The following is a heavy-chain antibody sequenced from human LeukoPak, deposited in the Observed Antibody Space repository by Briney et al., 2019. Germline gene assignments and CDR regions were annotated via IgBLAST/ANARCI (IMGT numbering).Heavy chain of an antibody. CDR2: IYYSGST. D-gene: IGHD1-26*01. J-gene: IGHJ4*02. CDR1: GGSISSGDYY. Sequence: SETLSLTCTVSGGSISSGDYYWSWIRQPPGKGLEWIGYIYYSGSTYYNPSLKSRVTISVDTSKNQFSLKLSSVTAADTAVYYCARGERISRGELRFDYWGQGTLVTVSS. CDR3: ARGERISRGELRFDY. V-gene: IGHV4-30-4*01.